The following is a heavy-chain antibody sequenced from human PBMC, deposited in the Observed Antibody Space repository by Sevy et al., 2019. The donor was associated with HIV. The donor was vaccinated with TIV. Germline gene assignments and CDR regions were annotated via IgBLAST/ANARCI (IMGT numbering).Heavy chain of an antibody. CDR3: AKESLDGYY. V-gene: IGHV3-23*01. J-gene: IGHJ4*02. Sequence: GGSLRLPCAASGLSFNTYVMSWVRQAPGKGLQWVSTISPNGGSTYYADSVKGRFTISRDNSRNTVFLQVNSLRAEDTAVYYCAKESLDGYYWGQGTLVTVSS. CDR1: GLSFNTYV. CDR2: ISPNGGST. D-gene: IGHD2-21*01.